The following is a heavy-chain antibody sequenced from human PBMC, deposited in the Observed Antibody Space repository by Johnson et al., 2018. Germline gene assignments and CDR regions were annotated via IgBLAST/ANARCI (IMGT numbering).Heavy chain of an antibody. J-gene: IGHJ6*03. V-gene: IGHV3-7*01. D-gene: IGHD2-21*02. CDR1: GFTFSRYW. CDR2: INLDGSEK. CDR3: ARDRVTNARGHNYYYYYDMDG. Sequence: VQLVESGGGLVQPGGSLRLSCVGSGFTFSRYWMTWVRQAPGKGLEWVANINLDGSEKYYVDSLKGRFTISRDNSKNKLYLQMNSLGAEDTAVNYCARDRVTNARGHNYYYYYDMDGWGKGTTVTVSS.